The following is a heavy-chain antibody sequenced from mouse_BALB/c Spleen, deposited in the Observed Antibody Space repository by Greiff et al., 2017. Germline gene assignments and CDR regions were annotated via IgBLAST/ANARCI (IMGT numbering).Heavy chain of an antibody. CDR2: ISDGGSYT. J-gene: IGHJ3*01. CDR3: ARVGENYYGSSPWFAY. V-gene: IGHV5-4*02. Sequence: EVKLQESGGGLVKPGGSLKLSCAASGFTFSDYYMYWVRQTPEKRLEWVATISDGGSYTYYPDSVKGRFTISRDNAKNNLYLQMSSLKSEDTAMYYCARVGENYYGSSPWFAYWGQGTLVTVSA. CDR1: GFTFSDYY. D-gene: IGHD1-1*01.